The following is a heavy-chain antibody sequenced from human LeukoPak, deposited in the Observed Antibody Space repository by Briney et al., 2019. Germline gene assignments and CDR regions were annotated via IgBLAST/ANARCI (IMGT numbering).Heavy chain of an antibody. CDR3: ARGHDFWSGYSQAGLDY. CDR2: IYYSGST. D-gene: IGHD3-3*01. Sequence: PSETLSLTCTVSGGSISSYYWSWIRQPPGKGLEWIGYIYYSGSTNYNPSLKSRVTISVDTSKNQFSLKLSSVTAADTAVYYCARGHDFWSGYSQAGLDYWGQGTLVTVSS. CDR1: GGSISSYY. J-gene: IGHJ4*02. V-gene: IGHV4-59*01.